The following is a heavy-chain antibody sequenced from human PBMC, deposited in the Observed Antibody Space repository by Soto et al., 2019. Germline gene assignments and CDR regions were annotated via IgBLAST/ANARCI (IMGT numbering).Heavy chain of an antibody. CDR1: GYTFTSYY. V-gene: IGHV1-46*01. Sequence: VASVKVSCKASGYTFTSYYMHWVRQAPGQGLEWMGIINPSSSSTSYAQKFQGRVTMTRDTSTSTVYMELSSLRSEDTAVYYCARDTTMIGIFDYWGQGTLVTVSS. CDR2: INPSSSST. J-gene: IGHJ4*02. D-gene: IGHD3-22*01. CDR3: ARDTTMIGIFDY.